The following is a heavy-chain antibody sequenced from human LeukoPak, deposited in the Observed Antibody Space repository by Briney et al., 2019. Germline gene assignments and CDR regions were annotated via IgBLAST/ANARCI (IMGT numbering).Heavy chain of an antibody. D-gene: IGHD6-19*01. CDR1: GGSISSYY. CDR2: IYYSGST. J-gene: IGHJ4*02. CDR3: ARAKGIAVLESHFDY. V-gene: IGHV4-59*01. Sequence: SETLSLTCTVSGGSISSYYWSWIRQPPGKGLEWIGYIYYSGSTNYNPSHKSRVTISVDTSKNQFSLKLSSVTAADTAVYYCARAKGIAVLESHFDYWGQGTLVTVSS.